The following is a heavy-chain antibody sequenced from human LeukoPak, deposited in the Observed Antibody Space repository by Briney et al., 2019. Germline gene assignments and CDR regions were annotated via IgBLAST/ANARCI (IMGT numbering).Heavy chain of an antibody. Sequence: ASVKVSCKASGYTFTSYGISWVRQAPGQGLEWMGWISPYSGNTNYAQRFQGRVTMTTDTSTSTAYMELRSLRSDDTAVYYCARGGPSPQMVYAANDAFDIWGQGTMVTVSS. D-gene: IGHD2-8*01. CDR1: GYTFTSYG. V-gene: IGHV1-18*01. J-gene: IGHJ3*02. CDR3: ARGGPSPQMVYAANDAFDI. CDR2: ISPYSGNT.